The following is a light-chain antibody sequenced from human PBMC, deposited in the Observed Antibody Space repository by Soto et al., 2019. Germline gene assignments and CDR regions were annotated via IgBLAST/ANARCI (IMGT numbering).Light chain of an antibody. Sequence: DIQMTQSPSSVSASVGDRVTMTCRASQGISPWLAWYQQKPGKAPKLLITAASRLQSGVPSRFSGSGSGTEFTLTISSLQAEDFATYYCQQANSFPFTFGPGTKVDIK. V-gene: IGKV1D-12*01. J-gene: IGKJ3*01. CDR1: QGISPW. CDR2: AAS. CDR3: QQANSFPFT.